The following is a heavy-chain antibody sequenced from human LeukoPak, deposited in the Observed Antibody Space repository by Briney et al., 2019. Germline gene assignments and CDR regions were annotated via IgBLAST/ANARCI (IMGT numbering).Heavy chain of an antibody. CDR1: GGTFSSYA. D-gene: IGHD3-3*01. J-gene: IGHJ3*02. CDR2: IIPIFGTA. Sequence: SVKVSCKASGGTFSSYAISWVRQAPGQGLEWMGGIIPIFGTANYAQKFQGRVTITTDESMSTAYMELSSLRSEDTAVYYCARNRHYDFWSGRSDAFDIWGQGTMVTVSS. V-gene: IGHV1-69*05. CDR3: ARNRHYDFWSGRSDAFDI.